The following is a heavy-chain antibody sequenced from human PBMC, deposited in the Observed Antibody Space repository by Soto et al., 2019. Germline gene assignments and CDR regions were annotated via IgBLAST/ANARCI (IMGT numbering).Heavy chain of an antibody. D-gene: IGHD2-2*01. Sequence: SETLSLTCAVYGGSFSGYYWSWIRQPPGKGLEWIGEIYHSGSTNYNPSLKSRVTISVDKSKNQFSLKLSSVTAADTAVYYCARDCSSTSCYGANWFDPWGQGTLVTSP. CDR2: IYHSGST. V-gene: IGHV4-34*01. CDR3: ARDCSSTSCYGANWFDP. CDR1: GGSFSGYY. J-gene: IGHJ5*02.